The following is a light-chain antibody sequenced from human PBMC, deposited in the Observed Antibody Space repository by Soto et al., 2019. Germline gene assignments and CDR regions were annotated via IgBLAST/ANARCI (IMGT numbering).Light chain of an antibody. V-gene: IGKV1-5*03. J-gene: IGKJ1*01. CDR2: AAS. CDR1: QSISGS. Sequence: DIQMTQSPSTLSASVGDRVTITCRASQSISGSLAWYQQKPGKDPKLLIYAASNLKSGVPSRFSGSGSGTEYTLTISSLQPDDSASYYCQQYNGYWTFGQGTRVEIK. CDR3: QQYNGYWT.